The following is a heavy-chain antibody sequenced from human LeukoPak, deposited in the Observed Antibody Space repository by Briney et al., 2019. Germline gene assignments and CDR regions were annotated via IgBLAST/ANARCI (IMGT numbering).Heavy chain of an antibody. D-gene: IGHD5/OR15-5a*01. CDR1: GYTFTSYG. V-gene: IGHV1-18*01. CDR3: AISVYDPGVLAG. J-gene: IGHJ4*02. Sequence: ASVKVSCKASGYTFTSYGISWVRQAPGHGLEWMGWISAYNGNTNYAQKLQGRVTMTTDTSTSTAYMELRSLRSDDTAVYYCAISVYDPGVLAGWGQGTLVTVSS. CDR2: ISAYNGNT.